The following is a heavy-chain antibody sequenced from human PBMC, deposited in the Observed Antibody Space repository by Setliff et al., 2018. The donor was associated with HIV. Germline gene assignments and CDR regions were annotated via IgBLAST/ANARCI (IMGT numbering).Heavy chain of an antibody. D-gene: IGHD6-6*01. Sequence: GASVKVSCKASGGTFSSYAISWVRQAPGQGLEWMGTIIPILDIANYAQRFQGRVTMTTDTSTRTAYMELRSLRSDDTAVYYCARDSRSSIAPYNFDYWGQGTVVTVSS. CDR1: GGTFSSYA. V-gene: IGHV1-69*04. J-gene: IGHJ4*02. CDR2: IIPILDIA. CDR3: ARDSRSSIAPYNFDY.